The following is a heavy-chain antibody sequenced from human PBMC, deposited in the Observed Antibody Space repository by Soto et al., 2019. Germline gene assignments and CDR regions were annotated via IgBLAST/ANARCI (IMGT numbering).Heavy chain of an antibody. CDR3: ARESLPSGGSCFDY. CDR1: GFTFSSYG. Sequence: PGGSLRLSCAASGFTFSSYGMHWVRQAPGKGLGWVAVIWYDGSNKYYADSVKGRFTISRDNSKNTLYLQMNSLRAEDTAVYYCARESLPSGGSCFDYWGQGTLVTVSS. J-gene: IGHJ4*02. CDR2: IWYDGSNK. V-gene: IGHV3-33*01. D-gene: IGHD2-15*01.